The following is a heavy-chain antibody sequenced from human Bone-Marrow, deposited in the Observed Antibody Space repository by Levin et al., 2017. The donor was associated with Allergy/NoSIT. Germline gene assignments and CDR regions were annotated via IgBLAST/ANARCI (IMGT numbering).Heavy chain of an antibody. V-gene: IGHV3-7*01. Sequence: PGESLKISCAASGFTFSSYWMSWVRQAPGKGLEWVANIKQDGSEKYYVDSVKGRFTISRDNAKNSLYLQMNSLRAEDTAVYYCARSYGGKPWDYWGQGTLVTVSS. CDR2: IKQDGSEK. CDR3: ARSYGGKPWDY. CDR1: GFTFSSYW. D-gene: IGHD4-23*01. J-gene: IGHJ4*02.